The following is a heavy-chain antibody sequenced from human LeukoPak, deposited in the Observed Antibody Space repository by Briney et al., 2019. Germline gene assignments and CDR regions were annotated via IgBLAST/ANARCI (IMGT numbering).Heavy chain of an antibody. CDR2: IYYSGST. J-gene: IGHJ4*02. CDR1: GGSISSYY. CDR3: ARDRDLRSGYDY. V-gene: IGHV4-59*01. D-gene: IGHD4-17*01. Sequence: SETLSLTCTVSGGSISSYYWSWIRQPPGKELEWIGYIYYSGSTNYNPSLKSRVTISVDTSKNQFSLKLSSVTAADTAVYYCARDRDLRSGYDYWGQGTLVTVSS.